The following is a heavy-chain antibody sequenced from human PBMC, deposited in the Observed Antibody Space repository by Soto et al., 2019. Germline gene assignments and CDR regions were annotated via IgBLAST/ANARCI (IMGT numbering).Heavy chain of an antibody. D-gene: IGHD3-22*01. V-gene: IGHV3-30-3*01. CDR3: ATDSSGHSAHYSFDF. Sequence: GGSLRLSCAASGFTCNNYPMHWVRQAPGKGLEWVAVISYDGTDKYYADSVKGRFTISRDNSKNTLYLQMNSLRAEDTAVYYCATDSSGHSAHYSFDFWGQGTLVSGSS. CDR1: GFTCNNYP. J-gene: IGHJ4*02. CDR2: ISYDGTDK.